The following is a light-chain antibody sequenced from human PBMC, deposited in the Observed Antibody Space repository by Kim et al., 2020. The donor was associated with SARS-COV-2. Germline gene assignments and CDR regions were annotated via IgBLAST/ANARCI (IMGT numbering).Light chain of an antibody. CDR1: SSNTGSKT. CDR2: RDN. J-gene: IGLJ2*01. V-gene: IGLV1-44*01. Sequence: GQGVTISCSGGSSNTGSKTVNWYQQFPGTAPKLLIYRDNQRPSGVPDRFSGSKSDTSASLAIRGLQSEDEGDYYCAAWDDSLNGPAFGGGTQLTVL. CDR3: AAWDDSLNGPA.